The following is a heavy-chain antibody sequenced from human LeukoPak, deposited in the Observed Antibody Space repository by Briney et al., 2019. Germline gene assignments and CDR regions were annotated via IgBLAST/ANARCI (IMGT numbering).Heavy chain of an antibody. V-gene: IGHV3-74*01. CDR1: GFTFSNYW. J-gene: IGHJ2*01. CDR3: ARPPYSSGSFDL. D-gene: IGHD6-19*01. CDR2: INSDGSST. Sequence: GGSLRLSCAASGFTFSNYWMHWVRQAPGKGLVWVSRINSDGSSTIYADSVKGRFTISRDNAENTLYLQMSSLRAENTAVYFCARPPYSSGSFDLWGRGTLVSVSS.